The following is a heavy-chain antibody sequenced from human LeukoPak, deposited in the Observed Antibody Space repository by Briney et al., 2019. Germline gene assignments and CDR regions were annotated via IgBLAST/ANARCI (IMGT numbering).Heavy chain of an antibody. V-gene: IGHV3-48*04. CDR1: GFTVSTHY. J-gene: IGHJ6*02. CDR3: ARDRYCSSTSCYVGGYYYYGMDV. D-gene: IGHD2-2*01. CDR2: ISSSSSTI. Sequence: PGGSLRLSCAASGFTVSTHYMNWVRQAPGKGLEWVSYISSSSSTIYYADSVKGRFTISRDNAKNSLYLQMNSLRAEDTAVYYCARDRYCSSTSCYVGGYYYYGMDVWGQGTTVTVSS.